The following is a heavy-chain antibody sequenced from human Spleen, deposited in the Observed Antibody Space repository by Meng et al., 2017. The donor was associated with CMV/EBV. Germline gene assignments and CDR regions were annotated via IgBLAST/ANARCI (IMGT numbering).Heavy chain of an antibody. J-gene: IGHJ4*02. V-gene: IGHV4-4*02. CDR2: IFDSGIT. CDR3: ARAYCGGDCYSGFDY. D-gene: IGHD2-21*01. CDR1: GAAISKSSW. Sequence: SGAAISKSSWWSWVRQPPGKGLEWIGEIFDSGITNYNPSLKSRLTISEDKSHNQFSLKLNSVTAADTAVYYCARAYCGGDCYSGFDYWGQGILVTVSS.